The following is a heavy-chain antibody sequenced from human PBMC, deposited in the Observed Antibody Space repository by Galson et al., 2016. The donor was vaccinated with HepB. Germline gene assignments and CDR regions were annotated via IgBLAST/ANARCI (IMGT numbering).Heavy chain of an antibody. V-gene: IGHV3-23*01. CDR1: GFTFSTSA. D-gene: IGHD6-13*01. J-gene: IGHJ4*02. CDR3: AKSSPYGTTWYGKLDY. CDR2: ISGRGGT. Sequence: SLRLSCAASGFTFSTSAMSWVRQAPGKGLEWVSAISGRGGTYYSDSVNGRFTISRDDSKNTLFLRMNSLKADDTAVYYCAKSSPYGTTWYGKLDYWGQGTLVIVSS.